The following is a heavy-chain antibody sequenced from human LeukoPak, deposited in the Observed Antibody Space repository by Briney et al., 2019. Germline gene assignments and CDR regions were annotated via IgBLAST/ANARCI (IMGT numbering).Heavy chain of an antibody. CDR1: GYSISSGYY. V-gene: IGHV4-38-2*02. Sequence: PSETLSLTCTVSGYSISSGYYWGWIRQPPGKGLEWIGDIYHTGTTYYNPSLKSRVTISVDTSKNQFSLKLSSVTAADTAVYYCARYTTMYYYDTSGPSDAFDIWGQGTMVTVSS. D-gene: IGHD3-22*01. CDR3: ARYTTMYYYDTSGPSDAFDI. CDR2: IYHTGTT. J-gene: IGHJ3*02.